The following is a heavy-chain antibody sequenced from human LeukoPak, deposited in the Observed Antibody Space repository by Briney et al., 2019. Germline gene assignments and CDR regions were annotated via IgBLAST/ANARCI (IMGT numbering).Heavy chain of an antibody. CDR1: GFPFSSYA. CDR2: IRVNGDGT. J-gene: IGHJ4*02. V-gene: IGHV3-23*01. D-gene: IGHD3-3*01. CDR3: TIKYDLWSGYPYRY. Sequence: PGGSLRLSCAASGFPFSSYALTWVRQAPGKGLEWISTIRVNGDGTYYADSVKGRFTISRDNSKNTLYLQMNSLRVEDTAVYYCTIKYDLWSGYPYRYWGQGTRVTVSS.